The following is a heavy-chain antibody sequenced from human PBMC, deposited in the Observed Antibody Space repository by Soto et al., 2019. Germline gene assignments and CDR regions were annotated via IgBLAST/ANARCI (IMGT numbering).Heavy chain of an antibody. CDR3: AKDRIGQLAKFDY. D-gene: IGHD6-13*01. CDR2: IDKSGGST. CDR1: GFTFSSYD. Sequence: PGGSLRLSCSASGFTFSSYDMSWVRQAPGKGLEWVSTIDKSGGSTYYADSVKGRFTISRDNSKNTLYLQMHSLRAEDTAFYYCAKDRIGQLAKFDYWGQGTLVTVSS. V-gene: IGHV3-23*05. J-gene: IGHJ4*02.